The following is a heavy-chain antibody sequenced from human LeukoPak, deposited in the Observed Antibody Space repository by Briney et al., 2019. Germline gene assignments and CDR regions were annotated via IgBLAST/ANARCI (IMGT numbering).Heavy chain of an antibody. CDR2: IKEEGSKT. V-gene: IGHV3-7*01. J-gene: IGHJ4*02. D-gene: IGHD3-16*01. Sequence: GGSLRLSCAASGFTFSNYWMSWVRQAPGKGLEWLTNIKEEGSKTYYVDSVKGRFTISRDNAKNSLYLQMNSLRAEHAAVYYCVRDYVWGTSNSDYWGQGTLVTVSS. CDR3: VRDYVWGTSNSDY. CDR1: GFTFSNYW.